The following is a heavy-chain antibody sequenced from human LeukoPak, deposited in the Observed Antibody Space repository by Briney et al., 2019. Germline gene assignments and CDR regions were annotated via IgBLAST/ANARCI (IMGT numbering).Heavy chain of an antibody. V-gene: IGHV3-30*02. CDR3: ASTPGAI. J-gene: IGHJ3*02. CDR2: IRYVGSNE. D-gene: IGHD2-8*02. Sequence: GGSLRLSCAVSGFTFTSYGMHWVRQAPGKGLEWVAFIRYVGSNEYYADSVKGRFTISRDNSKNTLYLQMNSLRADHAAMYYCASTPGAIWGQGTMVTVSS. CDR1: GFTFTSYG.